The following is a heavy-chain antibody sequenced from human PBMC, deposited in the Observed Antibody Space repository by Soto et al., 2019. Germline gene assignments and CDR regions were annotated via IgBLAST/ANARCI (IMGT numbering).Heavy chain of an antibody. J-gene: IGHJ4*02. CDR3: ARALRTLSPSQFSVTTMDN. Sequence: QVQLVQSGAEVKKAGASVKVSCKASGYTFFSYGIIWVRQAPGQGLEWMGWISPYNGDTNYALNLQGRVSMTTDTSTSTAYMELRSLKSDDTAVYYCARALRTLSPSQFSVTTMDNWGQGTLVTVSS. V-gene: IGHV1-18*01. CDR1: GYTFFSYG. D-gene: IGHD3-22*01. CDR2: ISPYNGDT.